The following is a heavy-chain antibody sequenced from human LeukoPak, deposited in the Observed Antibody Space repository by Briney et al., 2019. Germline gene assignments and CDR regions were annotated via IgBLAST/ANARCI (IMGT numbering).Heavy chain of an antibody. J-gene: IGHJ5*02. CDR1: GFNLRDYW. V-gene: IGHV3-74*01. CDR3: VRDPSNSGNWFDL. CDR2: LGTDGTYT. Sequence: GGSLRLSCAASGFNLRDYWMHWVRQAPGKGLVWVSRLGTDGTYTYFADSVTGRFTISRDNAKNTLYLQMDSLRAEDTSFYYCVRDPSNSGNWFDLWGQGTLVTVSS. D-gene: IGHD4-11*01.